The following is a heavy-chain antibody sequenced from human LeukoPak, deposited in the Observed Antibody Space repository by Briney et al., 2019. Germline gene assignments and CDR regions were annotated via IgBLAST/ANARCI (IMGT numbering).Heavy chain of an antibody. Sequence: PSETLSLTCTGSGGSISTYYWSWIRQPPGKGLEWLGYIFCTGSTNYNPSLKSRVTMSIDTSKNQFSLKLSSVTAADTAVYYCTRTYSSSSIDYWGQGALVTVSS. CDR1: GGSISTYY. CDR3: TRTYSSSSIDY. V-gene: IGHV4-59*01. D-gene: IGHD6-6*01. J-gene: IGHJ4*02. CDR2: IFCTGST.